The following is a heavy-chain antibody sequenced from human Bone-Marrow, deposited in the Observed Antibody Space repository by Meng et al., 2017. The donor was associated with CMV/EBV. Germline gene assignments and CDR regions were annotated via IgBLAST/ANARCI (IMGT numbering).Heavy chain of an antibody. CDR3: ARGADGGAAPELGY. J-gene: IGHJ4*02. CDR1: GFTFSSYA. CDR2: ISYDGSNK. V-gene: IGHV3-30-3*01. Sequence: GESLKISCAASGFTFSSYAMHWVRQAPGKGLEWVAVISYDGSNKYYADSVKGRFTISRDNSKNTLYLQMNSLRAEDTAVYYCARGADGGAAPELGYWGQGTLVTVSS. D-gene: IGHD3-16*01.